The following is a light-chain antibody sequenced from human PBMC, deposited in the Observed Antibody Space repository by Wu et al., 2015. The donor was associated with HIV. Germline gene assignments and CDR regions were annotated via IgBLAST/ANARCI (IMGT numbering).Light chain of an antibody. V-gene: IGKV3-15*01. Sequence: EIVMTQSPATLSVSPGERATLSCRASQSVSSSLAWYQLKPGQAPRLLIYGASTRPTGVPARFSGSGSGTKFTLTISNMQSEDFAVYYRQQYHYWPPLTFGGGTKVELK. CDR3: QQYHYWPPLT. CDR1: QSVSSS. CDR2: GAS. J-gene: IGKJ4*01.